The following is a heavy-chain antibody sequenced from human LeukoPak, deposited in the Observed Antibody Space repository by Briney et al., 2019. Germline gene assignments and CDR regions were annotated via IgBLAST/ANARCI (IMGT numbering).Heavy chain of an antibody. CDR2: ISGSGTT. J-gene: IGHJ4*02. Sequence: SETLSLTCTVSGGSISSYYWNWIRQPAGKGLEWVGRISGSGTTNYSPSLKSRITLSVDTSKNQFSLKLNSVTAADTAVYYCTRDTGSGAFDYWGQGALVTVSS. CDR1: GGSISSYY. CDR3: TRDTGSGAFDY. V-gene: IGHV4-4*07. D-gene: IGHD3-10*01.